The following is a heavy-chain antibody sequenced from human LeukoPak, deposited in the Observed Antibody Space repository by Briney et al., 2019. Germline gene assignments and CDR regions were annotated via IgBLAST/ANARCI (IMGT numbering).Heavy chain of an antibody. Sequence: ASVKVSCKASGYSFTVYYFHWVRQAPGQGLELMGWINPNSGDTNYAQKFQGRVTMTRDTSISTAYMELSRLGADETAVYYCARDRLLFSSGDYYGMDVWGQGTTVTVSS. V-gene: IGHV1-2*02. CDR1: GYSFTVYY. D-gene: IGHD6-19*01. CDR3: ARDRLLFSSGDYYGMDV. J-gene: IGHJ6*02. CDR2: INPNSGDT.